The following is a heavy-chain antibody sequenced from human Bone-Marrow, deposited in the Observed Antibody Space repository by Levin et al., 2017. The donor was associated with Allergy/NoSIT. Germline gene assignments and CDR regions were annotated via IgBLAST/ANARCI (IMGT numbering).Heavy chain of an antibody. J-gene: IGHJ3*01. V-gene: IGHV3-23*01. CDR1: GFTFSTYA. CDR2: ISGSGGST. Sequence: GGSLRLSCAASGFTFSTYAMTWVRQPPGKRLEWVSSISGSGGSTYYADSVKGRFTISRDNSNNTLYLQMNSLRAEDTAVYYCTKDRPVLPTADNDGLEAWGQGTMVIVSS. CDR3: TKDRPVLPTADNDGLEA. D-gene: IGHD3-10*01.